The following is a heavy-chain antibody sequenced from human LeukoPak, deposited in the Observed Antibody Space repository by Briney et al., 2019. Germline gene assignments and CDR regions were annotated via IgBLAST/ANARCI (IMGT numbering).Heavy chain of an antibody. CDR2: IYPSDSDT. V-gene: IGHV5-51*01. J-gene: IGHJ4*02. Sequence: GESLKISCEGSLYSFTNYWIAWVRQMPGKGLEWMGIIYPSDSDTIYRPSFQGQVTISADRSIDTAYLQWSSLKASDTAIYYCARHRPGYSGGPYYFDSWGQGTPVTVSS. CDR1: LYSFTNYW. D-gene: IGHD6-19*01. CDR3: ARHRPGYSGGPYYFDS.